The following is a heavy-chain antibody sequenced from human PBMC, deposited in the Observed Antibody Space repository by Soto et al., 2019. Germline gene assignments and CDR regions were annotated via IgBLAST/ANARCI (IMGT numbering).Heavy chain of an antibody. CDR1: GGSISSSSYY. Sequence: SETLSLTCTVSGGSISSSSYYWGWIRQPPGKGLEWIGSIYYSGSTYYNPSLKSRVTISVDTSKNQFSLKLSSVTAADTAVYYCARRAYGDLDYWGQGTLVTVSS. CDR2: IYYSGST. V-gene: IGHV4-39*01. D-gene: IGHD4-17*01. CDR3: ARRAYGDLDY. J-gene: IGHJ4*02.